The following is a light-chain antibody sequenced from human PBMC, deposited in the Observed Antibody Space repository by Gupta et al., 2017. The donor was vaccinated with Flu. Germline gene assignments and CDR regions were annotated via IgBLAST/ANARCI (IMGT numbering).Light chain of an antibody. J-gene: IGKJ1*01. Sequence: VVMTQSPLSLPVTLGQPASISCRSSQSLVYSDGNTYLHWFQQRPGHSPRRLIYTVSNRESGVRDRFRGSGSGTGFTLKMSRVEAEDVRIYYCMQGAHWPWAFGQGTKVEIK. CDR1: QSLVYSDGNTY. CDR2: TVS. V-gene: IGKV2-30*01. CDR3: MQGAHWPWA.